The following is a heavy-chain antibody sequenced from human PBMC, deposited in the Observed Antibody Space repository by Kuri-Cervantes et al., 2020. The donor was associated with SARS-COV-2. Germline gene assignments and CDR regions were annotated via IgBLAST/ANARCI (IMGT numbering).Heavy chain of an antibody. D-gene: IGHD3-16*01. Sequence: GGSLRLSCAASGYTFIYSHMSWVRQAPEKGLEWLSVIYTGDKTYYADSVKGRFTISRDNSKNTVYLQMNSLRAEDTAVYYCARDLGGVSGPFDYWGQGTLVTVSS. CDR2: IYTGDKT. V-gene: IGHV3-53*01. J-gene: IGHJ4*02. CDR1: GYTFIYSH. CDR3: ARDLGGVSGPFDY.